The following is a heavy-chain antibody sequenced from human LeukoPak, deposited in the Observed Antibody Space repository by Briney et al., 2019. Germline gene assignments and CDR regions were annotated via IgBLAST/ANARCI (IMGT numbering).Heavy chain of an antibody. Sequence: SVKVSCKASGGTFSSYAISWVRQAPGQGLEWMGRIIPIFGTANYAQKFQGRVTSTTDESTSTAYMELSSLRSEDTAVYYCSRSGSYSNAVAFDIWGQGTMVTVSS. J-gene: IGHJ3*02. CDR3: SRSGSYSNAVAFDI. CDR2: IIPIFGTA. V-gene: IGHV1-69*05. D-gene: IGHD1-26*01. CDR1: GGTFSSYA.